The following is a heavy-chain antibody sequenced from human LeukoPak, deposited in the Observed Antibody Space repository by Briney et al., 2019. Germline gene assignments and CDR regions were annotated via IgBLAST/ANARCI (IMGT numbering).Heavy chain of an antibody. CDR2: IIPIFGTA. CDR3: ASPGDIAPPFGHYYYGMDV. CDR1: GGTFSSYA. D-gene: IGHD2-15*01. V-gene: IGHV1-69*13. Sequence: ASVKVSCKASGGTFSSYAISWVRQAPGQGLEWMGGIIPIFGTANYAQKFQRRVTITADESTSTAYIELNSLRSEDTAVYYCASPGDIAPPFGHYYYGMDVWGQGTTVTVSS. J-gene: IGHJ6*02.